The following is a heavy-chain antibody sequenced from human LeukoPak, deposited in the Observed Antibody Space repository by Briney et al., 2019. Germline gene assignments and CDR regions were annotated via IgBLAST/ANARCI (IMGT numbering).Heavy chain of an antibody. Sequence: ESSETLSLTCTVSAGSINTYFWTWVRQPAGKGLEWIGRISGSGTAFYNPSLESRVTISLDTANYQLFLRMTSVSHADTAVYYCARGTELTRTSGHYSFDYWGQGTLVSVSS. V-gene: IGHV4-4*07. D-gene: IGHD1-7*01. CDR1: AGSINTYF. J-gene: IGHJ4*02. CDR3: ARGTELTRTSGHYSFDY. CDR2: ISGSGTA.